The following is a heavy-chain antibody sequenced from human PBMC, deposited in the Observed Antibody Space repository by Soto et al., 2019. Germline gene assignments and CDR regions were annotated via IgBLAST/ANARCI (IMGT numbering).Heavy chain of an antibody. CDR1: GFSFSDYV. V-gene: IGHV3-33*01. CDR2: MWYHGRDL. Sequence: PGGSLRLSCAASGFSFSDYVMHWVRQAPGKGLEWVAVMWYHGRDLFYTDSVKGRFTISRDNSKNTLYLQMSSLRPEDTGVYFCARAVGMTTVNLDYWGQGTLVTVSS. J-gene: IGHJ4*02. CDR3: ARAVGMTTVNLDY. D-gene: IGHD1-26*01.